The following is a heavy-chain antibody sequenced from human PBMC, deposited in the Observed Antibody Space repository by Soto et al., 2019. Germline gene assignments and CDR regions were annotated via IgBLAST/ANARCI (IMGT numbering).Heavy chain of an antibody. CDR3: ASRMATIGEDY. V-gene: IGHV1-69*13. Sequence: ASVKVSCKASGGTFSSYAISWVRQAPGQGLEWMGGIIPIFGTANSAQKFQGRDTITADESTSTAYMELSRLRSEDTAVYYCASRMATIGEDYWGQGTLVTVS. CDR2: IIPIFGTA. D-gene: IGHD3-10*01. J-gene: IGHJ4*02. CDR1: GGTFSSYA.